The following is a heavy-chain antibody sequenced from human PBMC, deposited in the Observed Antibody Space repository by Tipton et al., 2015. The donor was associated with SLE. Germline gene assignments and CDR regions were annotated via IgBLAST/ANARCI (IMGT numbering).Heavy chain of an antibody. CDR3: ARGRGIAVAGTYYYYGMDV. J-gene: IGHJ6*02. Sequence: TLSLTCTVSGGSISSGSYYWSWIRQPAGKGLEWIGYIYYSGSTNYNPSLKSRVTISVDTSKNQFSLKLSSVTAADTAVYYCARGRGIAVAGTYYYYGMDVWGQGTTVTVSS. V-gene: IGHV4-61*10. CDR1: GGSISSGSYY. D-gene: IGHD6-19*01. CDR2: IYYSGST.